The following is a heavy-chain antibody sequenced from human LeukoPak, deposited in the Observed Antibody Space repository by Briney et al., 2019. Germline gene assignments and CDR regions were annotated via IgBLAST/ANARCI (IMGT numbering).Heavy chain of an antibody. CDR3: ARGYSYGYQHFDY. D-gene: IGHD5-18*01. V-gene: IGHV1-2*02. CDR1: RYTFTRYY. CDR2: INPNSGGA. Sequence: APEKVSCKASRYTFTRYYMYWVREAPRQEVVWGGWINPNSGGAKYAQKFQGRVTMTRDTSISTGYMELSRLRSDDTAVYYCARGYSYGYQHFDYWGQGTLVTVSS. J-gene: IGHJ4*02.